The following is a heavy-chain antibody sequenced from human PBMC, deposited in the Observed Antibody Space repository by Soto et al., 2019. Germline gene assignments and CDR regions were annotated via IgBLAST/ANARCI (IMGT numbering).Heavy chain of an antibody. CDR1: GYTFTSYA. J-gene: IGHJ4*02. Sequence: GASVKVSCKASGYTFTSYAMHWVRQAPGQRLEWMGWINAGNGNTKYSQKFQGRVTITRDTSASTAYMELSSLRSEDTALYYCARAYYYDRSGYYYFPQFENWGQGTLVTVS. CDR3: ARAYYYDRSGYYYFPQFEN. D-gene: IGHD3-22*01. V-gene: IGHV1-3*01. CDR2: INAGNGNT.